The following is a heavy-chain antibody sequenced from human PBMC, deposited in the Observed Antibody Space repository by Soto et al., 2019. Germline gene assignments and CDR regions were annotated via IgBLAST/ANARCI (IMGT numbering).Heavy chain of an antibody. CDR3: ARRLPVIAAAGTSPRRGGMDV. D-gene: IGHD6-13*01. J-gene: IGHJ6*02. CDR2: IYYSGSS. Sequence: SETLSLTCTVSGGSISSYYWSWIRQRPGKGLEWVGYIYYSGSSNYNPSLKSRGTISVDTSKNQFSLKLSSVTAADTAVYYCARRLPVIAAAGTSPRRGGMDVWGQGTTVTVSS. CDR1: GGSISSYY. V-gene: IGHV4-59*01.